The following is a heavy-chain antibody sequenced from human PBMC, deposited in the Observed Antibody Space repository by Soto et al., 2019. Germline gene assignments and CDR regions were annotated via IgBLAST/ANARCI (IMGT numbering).Heavy chain of an antibody. D-gene: IGHD3-10*01. Sequence: QVPLVQSGAEVKKPGSSVTVSCKASGGTFSSYAIHWVRQAPGQGLEWMGGIIPMYGPAKYAQRFQGRVTITADESTPTVYMELTSLTSKDTAVYYCARVTSMVRGVIDNWFDPWGHGTLVTVSS. CDR1: GGTFSSYA. J-gene: IGHJ5*02. CDR2: IIPMYGPA. V-gene: IGHV1-69*01. CDR3: ARVTSMVRGVIDNWFDP.